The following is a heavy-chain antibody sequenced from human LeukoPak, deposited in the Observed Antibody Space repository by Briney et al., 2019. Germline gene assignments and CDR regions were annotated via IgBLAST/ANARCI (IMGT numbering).Heavy chain of an antibody. CDR3: ARESDSNGMDV. V-gene: IGHV4-59*12. Sequence: SETLSLSCTVSGGSISSYYWSWIRQPPGKGLEWIGYIYYSGSTNYNPSLKSRVTISVDTSKNQFSLKLSSATAADTAVYYCARESDSNGMDVWGKGTTVTVPS. D-gene: IGHD2-15*01. J-gene: IGHJ6*04. CDR1: GGSISSYY. CDR2: IYYSGST.